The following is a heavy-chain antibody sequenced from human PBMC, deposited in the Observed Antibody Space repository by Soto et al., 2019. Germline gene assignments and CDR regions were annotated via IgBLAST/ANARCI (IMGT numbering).Heavy chain of an antibody. CDR1: GGNRYT. D-gene: IGHD2-2*01. V-gene: IGHV1-69*08. J-gene: IGHJ6*02. CDR2: IIPMFGIA. Sequence: QVQLVQSGAEVKKPGSSVKVSCKGSGGNRYTITWVRQAPGQGLEWMGRIIPMFGIATYAQNFQGRVTISADKSTSQAYMELSSLRSEDTAVYYCARDSGRSDVVPAAISAMDVWGQGTTVNVSS. CDR3: ARDSGRSDVVPAAISAMDV.